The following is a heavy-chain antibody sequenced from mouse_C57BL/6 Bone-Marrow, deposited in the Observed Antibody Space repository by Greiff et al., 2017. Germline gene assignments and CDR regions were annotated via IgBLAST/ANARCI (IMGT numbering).Heavy chain of an antibody. V-gene: IGHV14-2*01. CDR2: IDPEDGET. CDR1: GFNIKDYY. J-gene: IGHJ2*01. D-gene: IGHD1-1*01. CDR3: TRSLIYYGTNY. Sequence: EVQLQQSGAELVKPGASVKLSCTASGFNIKDYYIHWVKQRTEQGLEWIGRIDPEDGETKYAPKFQDKATITPDTSSNTAYLQLSSLTSEDTAVYYCTRSLIYYGTNYWGQGTTLTVSS.